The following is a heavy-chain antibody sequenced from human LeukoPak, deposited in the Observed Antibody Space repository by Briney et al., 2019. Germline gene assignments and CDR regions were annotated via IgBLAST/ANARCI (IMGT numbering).Heavy chain of an antibody. CDR1: GFTFSNYW. D-gene: IGHD3-10*01. CDR2: INTDGSTT. J-gene: IGHJ4*02. V-gene: IGHV3-74*01. CDR3: ARAADYYASGIFY. Sequence: PGGSLRLSCAASGFTFSNYWMHWVRQAPGKGLLWVSRINTDGSTTTYADSVKGRFTISRDNAKNTLYLQMSSLRAEDTAVYYCARAADYYASGIFYWGQGTLVTVSS.